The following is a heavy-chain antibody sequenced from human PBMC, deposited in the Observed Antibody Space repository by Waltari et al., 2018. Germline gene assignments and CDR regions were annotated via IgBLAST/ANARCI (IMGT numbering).Heavy chain of an antibody. CDR2: SSGSGSII. CDR3: ARDPHQIAVAHWFDP. CDR1: GFTFSVYE. J-gene: IGHJ5*02. V-gene: IGHV3-48*03. D-gene: IGHD2-2*01. Sequence: EVQLVESGGGLVQPGGSLRLSCAASGFTFSVYEMNWVRQAPGKGLEWVSYSSGSGSIIDYANSVKGRFTISRDNAKNSLYLQMNNLRAEDTAVYYCARDPHQIAVAHWFDPWGQGTLVTVSS.